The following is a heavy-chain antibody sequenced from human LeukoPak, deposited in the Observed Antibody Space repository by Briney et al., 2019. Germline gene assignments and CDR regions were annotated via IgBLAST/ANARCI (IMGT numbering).Heavy chain of an antibody. CDR1: GFTFNSFA. CDR3: AKDLYSVTTFTLDY. D-gene: IGHD4-17*01. J-gene: IGHJ4*02. CDR2: ITGSGGTI. Sequence: PGGSLRLSCVASGFTFNSFAMSWVRQAPGKGLEWLTTITGSGGTIYYADSVKGRFTISRDNSKNPVFLQMTSLRAEDTAVYSCAKDLYSVTTFTLDYWGQGTLVAVSS. V-gene: IGHV3-23*01.